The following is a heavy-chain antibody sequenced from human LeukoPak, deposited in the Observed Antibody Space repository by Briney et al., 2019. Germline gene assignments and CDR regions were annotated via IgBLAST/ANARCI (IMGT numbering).Heavy chain of an antibody. CDR1: GYTFTSYG. V-gene: IGHV1-18*01. CDR3: ARNQVDTAMALIDY. D-gene: IGHD5-18*01. J-gene: IGHJ4*02. Sequence: GASVKVSCKASGYTFTSYGISWVRQAPGQGLEWMGWISAYNGNTNYAQKLQGRVTMTTDTSTSTAYMELRSLRSDDTAVYCCARNQVDTAMALIDYWGQGTLVTVSS. CDR2: ISAYNGNT.